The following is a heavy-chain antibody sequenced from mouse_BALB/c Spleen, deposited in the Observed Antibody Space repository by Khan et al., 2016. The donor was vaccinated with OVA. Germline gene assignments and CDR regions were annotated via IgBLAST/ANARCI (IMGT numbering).Heavy chain of an antibody. D-gene: IGHD1-2*01. CDR1: GFSLTDYG. V-gene: IGHV2-6-5*01. CDR2: IWGGGTT. J-gene: IGHJ3*01. CDR3: ARELRLGGFAY. Sequence: VQLVESGPGLVAPSQNLSITCTVSGFSLTDYGVSWIRQPPGKGLEWLGVIWGGGTTYYNSALKSRLIISKDNSKSQVFLKMNSLQTDDTAMYYCARELRLGGFAYWGQGTLVTVAA.